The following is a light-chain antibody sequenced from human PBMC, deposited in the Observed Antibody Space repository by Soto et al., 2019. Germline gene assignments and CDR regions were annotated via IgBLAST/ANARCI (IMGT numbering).Light chain of an antibody. Sequence: DIQMTQSPSTLSASVGDRVTITCRASQSISSWLAWYQQKPGKAPKLLIYDASSLESGVPSRFSGGGSGTEFTLTISSLQPDDFETYYCQQYNSYSLTFGGGTKVEIK. CDR3: QQYNSYSLT. CDR2: DAS. J-gene: IGKJ4*01. CDR1: QSISSW. V-gene: IGKV1-5*01.